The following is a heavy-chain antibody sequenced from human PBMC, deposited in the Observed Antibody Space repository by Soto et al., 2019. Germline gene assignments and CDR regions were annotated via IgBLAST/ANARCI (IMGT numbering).Heavy chain of an antibody. V-gene: IGHV1-18*01. CDR3: AREASVLIPAAQPSRFDS. CDR2: ISPYSGYT. Sequence: ASVKVGGKGIGYSFMKYGINWVRQAPGQGLEWVGWISPYSGYTHSAQKFHGRLTLTTDTAASTAYMELRILRSADTALYYCAREASVLIPAAQPSRFDSWGQGTLVTVSS. D-gene: IGHD2-2*01. CDR1: GYSFMKYG. J-gene: IGHJ4*02.